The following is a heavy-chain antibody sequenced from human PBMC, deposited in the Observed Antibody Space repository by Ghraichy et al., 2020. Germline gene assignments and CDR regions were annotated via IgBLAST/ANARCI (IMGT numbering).Heavy chain of an antibody. CDR2: ISAYNGNT. J-gene: IGHJ4*02. D-gene: IGHD3-22*01. V-gene: IGHV1-18*01. Sequence: ASVKVSCKASGYTFTSYGISWVRQAPGQGLEWMGWISAYNGNTNYAQKLQGRVTMTTDTPTSTAYMELRSLRSDDTAVYYCARDPYYYDSSGYRRFDYWGQGTLVTVSS. CDR1: GYTFTSYG. CDR3: ARDPYYYDSSGYRRFDY.